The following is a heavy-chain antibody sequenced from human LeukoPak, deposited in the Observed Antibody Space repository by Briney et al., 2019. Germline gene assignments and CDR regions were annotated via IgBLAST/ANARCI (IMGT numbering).Heavy chain of an antibody. D-gene: IGHD3-16*01. J-gene: IGHJ6*02. CDR3: ASNFWVYGMDV. CDR2: IYHSGST. V-gene: IGHV4-4*02. CDR1: GGFISSSNW. Sequence: SGTLSLTCAVSGGFISSSNWWSWVRPPPGKGLEWIGEIYHSGSTNYNPSLKSRVTISVDKSKNQFSLKLSSVTAADTAVYYCASNFWVYGMDVWGQGTTVTVSS.